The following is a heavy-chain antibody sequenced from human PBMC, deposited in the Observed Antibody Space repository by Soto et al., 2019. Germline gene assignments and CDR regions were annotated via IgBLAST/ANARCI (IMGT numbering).Heavy chain of an antibody. J-gene: IGHJ6*02. CDR2: INPKSGGT. V-gene: IGHV1-2*04. Sequence: ASVKVSCKASGYSFTDYHIHWVRQAPGQGLEWLGRINPKSGGTSTAQKFQGWVTMTTDTSISTASMELTRLTSDDTAIYYCARGDSTDCSNGVCSFFYNHDLDVWGQGTTVTVSS. CDR1: GYSFTDYH. D-gene: IGHD2-8*01. CDR3: ARGDSTDCSNGVCSFFYNHDLDV.